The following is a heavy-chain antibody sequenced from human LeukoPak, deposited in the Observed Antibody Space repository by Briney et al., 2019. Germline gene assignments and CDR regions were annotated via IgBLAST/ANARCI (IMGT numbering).Heavy chain of an antibody. CDR2: IYSSGST. D-gene: IGHD6-19*01. J-gene: IGHJ5*02. CDR3: ARDRGFSSGHGGWFDP. CDR1: GGSISNNY. V-gene: IGHV4-4*07. Sequence: PSETLSLTCTVSGGSISNNYWTWIRQPAGKGLEYIGRIYSSGSTHYNPSLKSRVTMSVDTPKNQFSLKLTSVTVADTALYYCARDRGFSSGHGGWFDPWGQGTLVTVSS.